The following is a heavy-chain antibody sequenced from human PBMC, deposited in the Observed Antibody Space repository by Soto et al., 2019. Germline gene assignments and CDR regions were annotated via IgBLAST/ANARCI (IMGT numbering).Heavy chain of an antibody. V-gene: IGHV4-30-4*01. CDR2: IYFSGST. CDR3: AHVSYGGNTYLDL. Sequence: VQLQESGPGLVRPSETLSLTCTVSGGSISSGNFYWSWIRQPPGKGLEWIGYIYFSGSTSYSPSLESRLTISLNPSANQFSLKLTSVTAAETAVYYCAHVSYGGNTYLDLWGQGALVTISS. CDR1: GGSISSGNFY. J-gene: IGHJ4*02. D-gene: IGHD4-17*01.